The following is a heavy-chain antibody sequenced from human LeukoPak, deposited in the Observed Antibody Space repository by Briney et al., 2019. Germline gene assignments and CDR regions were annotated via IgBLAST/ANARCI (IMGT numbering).Heavy chain of an antibody. CDR3: ARYVPVRTGTTRASFDY. J-gene: IGHJ4*02. CDR2: INQSGST. V-gene: IGHV4-34*01. Sequence: PSETLSLTCAVYGGSFSDYDWSWIRQPPGKGLEWIGEINQSGSTNCDPSLKSRVSMSIDTSKGQFSLNLRSVTAADTAVYYCARYVPVRTGTTRASFDYWGQGTLVTVSS. D-gene: IGHD1-1*01. CDR1: GGSFSDYD.